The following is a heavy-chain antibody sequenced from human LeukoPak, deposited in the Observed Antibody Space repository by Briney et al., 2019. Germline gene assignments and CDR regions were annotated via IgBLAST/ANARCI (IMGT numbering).Heavy chain of an antibody. D-gene: IGHD3-22*01. Sequence: AGGSLRLSRAASGFTFSTNSMNWVRQAPGKGLEWISSISRTGTTYYADSVKGRFTISRDNAKNSLYLQMNSLGAEDTAVYYCAKELSGHLPYWGQGTLVTVSS. V-gene: IGHV3-69-1*01. CDR1: GFTFSTNS. CDR3: AKELSGHLPY. CDR2: ISRTGTT. J-gene: IGHJ4*02.